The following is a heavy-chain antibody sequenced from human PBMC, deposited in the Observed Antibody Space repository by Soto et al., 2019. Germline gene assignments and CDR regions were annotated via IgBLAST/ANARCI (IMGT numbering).Heavy chain of an antibody. Sequence: VASVKVSCKASGYTFTSYYMHWVRQAPGQGLEWMGIINPSGGSTSYAQKFQGRVTMTTDTSTSTAYMELRSLRSDDTAVYYCARSSGGDYDFWSGYYWGTWFDPWGQGTLVTVSS. CDR3: ARSSGGDYDFWSGYYWGTWFDP. CDR2: INPSGGST. J-gene: IGHJ5*02. CDR1: GYTFTSYY. V-gene: IGHV1-46*01. D-gene: IGHD3-3*01.